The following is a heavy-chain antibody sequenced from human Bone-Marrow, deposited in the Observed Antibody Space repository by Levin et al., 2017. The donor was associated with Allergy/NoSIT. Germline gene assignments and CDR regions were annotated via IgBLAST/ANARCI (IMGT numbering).Heavy chain of an antibody. J-gene: IGHJ5*02. CDR1: GFTFSDYY. CDR2: ISSSGSTI. CDR3: ARDGDQQPYNWFDP. D-gene: IGHD6-13*01. V-gene: IGHV3-11*01. Sequence: GESLKISCAASGFTFSDYYMSWIRQAPGKGLEWVSYISSSGSTIYYADSVKGRFTISRDNAKNSLYLQMNSLRAEDTAVYYCARDGDQQPYNWFDPWGQGTLVTVSS.